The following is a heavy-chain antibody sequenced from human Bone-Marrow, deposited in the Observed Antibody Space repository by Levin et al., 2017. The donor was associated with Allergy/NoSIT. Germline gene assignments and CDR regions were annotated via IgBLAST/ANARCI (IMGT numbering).Heavy chain of an antibody. CDR2: LSSSGRNT. Sequence: QRGESLKISCVVSGFDFDKYVMSWVRQAPGKGLEWVSSLSSSGRNTYHADSVKGRFTISRDNSQSTLFLQMSGVRPEDTAVYYCARVPGSGEYGIYYDYYNGMDVWGQGTTVTVSS. V-gene: IGHV3-23*01. CDR3: ARVPGSGEYGIYYDYYNGMDV. J-gene: IGHJ6*02. CDR1: GFDFDKYV. D-gene: IGHD6-19*01.